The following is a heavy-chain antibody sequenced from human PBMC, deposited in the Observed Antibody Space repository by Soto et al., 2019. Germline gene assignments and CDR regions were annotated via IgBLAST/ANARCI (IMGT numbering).Heavy chain of an antibody. CDR2: INSGSTSV. V-gene: IGHV3-48*01. Sequence: EVQLVESGGGLVQPGGSLRLSCVASGFDFNSYSMNWVRQAPGKGLEWISYINSGSTSVFYADSVKGRFTISRDNAKNSLYLQMNSLRAEATAVYYCTSSASPDAYWGQGTLVTVSS. CDR1: GFDFNSYS. D-gene: IGHD1-26*01. CDR3: TSSASPDAY. J-gene: IGHJ4*02.